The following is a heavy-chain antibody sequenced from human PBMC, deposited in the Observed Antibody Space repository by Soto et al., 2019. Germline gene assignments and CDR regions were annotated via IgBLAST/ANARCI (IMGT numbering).Heavy chain of an antibody. V-gene: IGHV4-59*08. J-gene: IGHJ5*02. Sequence: SETLSVTCPVAGVSLSSYYLSWIRPPPGKGLEWIGYIYYIGNSKYNPSLEGRVTISLDTSKSQFSLKLTSVTAAGTAVYYCARLGAYYQSLDPWGPGTLVTVSS. D-gene: IGHD3-22*01. CDR1: GVSLSSYY. CDR2: IYYIGNS. CDR3: ARLGAYYQSLDP.